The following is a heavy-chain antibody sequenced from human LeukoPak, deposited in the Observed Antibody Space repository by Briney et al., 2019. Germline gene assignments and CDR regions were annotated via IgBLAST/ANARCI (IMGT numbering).Heavy chain of an antibody. J-gene: IGHJ3*02. CDR1: GGSISSGDYY. CDR3: XXGVXGGDXXXXXRXXXXDX. D-gene: IGHD2-21*01. Sequence: PSQTLSLTCTVSGGSISSGDYYWSWIRQPPGRGLEWIGYIYYSGSTYYNPSLKSRVTISVDTSKNQFSLKLSSVTAADTAVYXXXXGVXGGDXXXXXRXXXXDXWGQGTMVTVSS. V-gene: IGHV4-30-4*08. CDR2: IYYSGST.